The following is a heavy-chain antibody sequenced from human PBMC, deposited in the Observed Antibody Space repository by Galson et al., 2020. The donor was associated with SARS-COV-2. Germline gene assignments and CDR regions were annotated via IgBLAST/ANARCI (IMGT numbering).Heavy chain of an antibody. D-gene: IGHD5-12*01. CDR1: DGSFSGYY. V-gene: IGHV4-34*01. J-gene: IGHJ3*02. Sequence: SQTLSLTCAVYDGSFSGYYWCWIRQPPGKGLEWIGEINHSGITNYNPSLKSRVTISQATSKKQFSLKLSSVTAADTAVYYCARGLRWLQFGAFDIWGQGAMVTVSS. CDR3: ARGLRWLQFGAFDI. CDR2: INHSGIT.